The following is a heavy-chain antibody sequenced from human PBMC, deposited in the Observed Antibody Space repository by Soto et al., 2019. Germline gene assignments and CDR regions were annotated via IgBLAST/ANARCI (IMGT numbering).Heavy chain of an antibody. CDR1: GYTFTSYA. D-gene: IGHD3-3*01. Sequence: GASVKVSCKASGYTFTSYAMHWVRQAPGQRLEWMGWINAGNGNTKYSQKFLGRVTITRDTSASTAYMELSSLRSEDTAVYYCATAVGDFWSGYYTTLYYFDYWGQGTLVTVSS. CDR2: INAGNGNT. J-gene: IGHJ4*02. CDR3: ATAVGDFWSGYYTTLYYFDY. V-gene: IGHV1-3*01.